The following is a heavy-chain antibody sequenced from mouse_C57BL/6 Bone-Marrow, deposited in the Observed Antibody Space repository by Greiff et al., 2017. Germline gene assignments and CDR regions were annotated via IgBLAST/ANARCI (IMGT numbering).Heavy chain of an antibody. D-gene: IGHD2-4*01. Sequence: VQLQQSGAELVKPGASVKLSCTASGFNIKDYYMHWVKQRTEQGLEWIGRIDPEDGETKYAPNFQGKATITADTSSNTAYLQLSSLTSEDTAVYYCAIIYYDYLYYAMDYGGQGTSVTVSS. CDR1: GFNIKDYY. CDR2: IDPEDGET. J-gene: IGHJ4*01. CDR3: AIIYYDYLYYAMDY. V-gene: IGHV14-2*01.